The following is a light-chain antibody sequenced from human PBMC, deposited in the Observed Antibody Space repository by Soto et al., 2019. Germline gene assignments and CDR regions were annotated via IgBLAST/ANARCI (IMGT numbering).Light chain of an antibody. CDR1: QSVSSY. CDR2: DAS. Sequence: EIVLTQSPATLSVSLGERAPLCCRASQSVSSYLAWYQQKNGQAPRILIYDASNRDTGIPARFSGSGSGTDFTLTISRLEPEDFSVYYCQQRSNWLLTFGGGTKVDIK. V-gene: IGKV3-11*01. J-gene: IGKJ4*01. CDR3: QQRSNWLLT.